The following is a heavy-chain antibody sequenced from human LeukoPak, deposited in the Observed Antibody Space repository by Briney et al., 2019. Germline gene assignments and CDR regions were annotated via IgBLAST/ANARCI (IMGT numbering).Heavy chain of an antibody. D-gene: IGHD2-8*01. CDR3: ARHPRTIWSTISDNWFDP. Sequence: ASVKVSCKASGDSFATYGLSWVRQAPGQGLEWMGWISPYNGKTDYARKFQGRVTMTTDISTTTAYMELTSLTSDDTAVYFCARHPRTIWSTISDNWFDPWGQGTLVTVSS. CDR2: ISPYNGKT. CDR1: GDSFATYG. V-gene: IGHV1-18*01. J-gene: IGHJ5*02.